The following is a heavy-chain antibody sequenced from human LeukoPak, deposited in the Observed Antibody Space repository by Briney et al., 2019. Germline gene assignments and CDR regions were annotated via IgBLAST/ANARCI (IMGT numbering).Heavy chain of an antibody. CDR3: ARDALGQTSNYDFYWFDP. V-gene: IGHV4-4*07. CDR2: IYTSGST. J-gene: IGHJ5*02. CDR1: GGSISSYY. Sequence: SETLSLTCTVSGGSISSYYWSWIRQPAGKGLEWIGRIYTSGSTNYNPSLKSRVTMSVDTSKNQFSLKLSSVTAADTAVYYCARDALGQTSNYDFYWFDPWGQGALVTVSS. D-gene: IGHD3-3*01.